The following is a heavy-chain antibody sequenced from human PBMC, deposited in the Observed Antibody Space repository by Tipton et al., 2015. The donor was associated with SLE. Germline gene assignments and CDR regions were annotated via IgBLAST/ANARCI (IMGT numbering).Heavy chain of an antibody. CDR1: GGSITSSY. J-gene: IGHJ6*03. CDR2: IYYSGNT. D-gene: IGHD3-10*01. V-gene: IGHV4-59*01. CDR3: ARVGYLGSGKTWDMDV. Sequence: TLSLTCAVSGGSITSSYWSWIRQPPGKGLEWIGYIYYSGNTKYNPSLKSRVTISVDTSKNQFSLKLSSVTAADTAIYYCARVGYLGSGKTWDMDVWGKGITVTVSS.